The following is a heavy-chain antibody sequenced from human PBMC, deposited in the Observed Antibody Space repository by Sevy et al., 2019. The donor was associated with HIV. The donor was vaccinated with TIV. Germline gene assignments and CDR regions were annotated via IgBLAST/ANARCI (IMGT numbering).Heavy chain of an antibody. V-gene: IGHV3-21*01. CDR1: GFTFSSYS. Sequence: GGSLRLSCAASGFTFSSYSMNWVRQAPGKGLEWVSSISSTSSYIYYADSVKGRFTISRDNAKNSLYLQTNSLRAEDTAVYYCARGAGWRPDYSHYMDLWGKGTTVTVSS. CDR3: ARGAGWRPDYSHYMDL. J-gene: IGHJ6*03. CDR2: ISSTSSYI. D-gene: IGHD2-21*02.